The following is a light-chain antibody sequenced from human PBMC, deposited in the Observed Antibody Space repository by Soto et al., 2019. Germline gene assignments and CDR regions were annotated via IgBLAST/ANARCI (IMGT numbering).Light chain of an antibody. CDR1: NSNIGYNS. V-gene: IGLV1-47*01. CDR2: RSH. CDR3: ATWDDNLSGVV. J-gene: IGLJ3*02. Sequence: QSVLTQPPSVSRTPGQRVTISCSGSNSNIGYNSVYWYQQLPGTAPKLLIYRSHERPSGVPDRFSGSKSGTSASLAISGLRSEDEADYSCATWDDNLSGVVFGGGTKVTVL.